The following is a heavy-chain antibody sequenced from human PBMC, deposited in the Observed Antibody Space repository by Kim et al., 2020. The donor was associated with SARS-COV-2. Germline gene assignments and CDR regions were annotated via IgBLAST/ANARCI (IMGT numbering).Heavy chain of an antibody. Sequence: SETLSLTCTVSGGSISSYYWSWIRQPPGKGMEWIGHIYYSGSTNYNPSLKSRVTISVDTSKNQFSLKLSSVTAADTAVYYCARTAKAGGYYYYYGMDVWGQGNTVTVSS. D-gene: IGHD5-18*01. J-gene: IGHJ6*02. V-gene: IGHV4-59*08. CDR1: GGSISSYY. CDR2: IYYSGST. CDR3: ARTAKAGGYYYYYGMDV.